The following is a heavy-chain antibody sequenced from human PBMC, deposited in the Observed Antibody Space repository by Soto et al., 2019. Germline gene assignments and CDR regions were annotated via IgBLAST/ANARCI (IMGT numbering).Heavy chain of an antibody. J-gene: IGHJ6*02. Sequence: PGGSLRLSCAASGFTFSSYSMNWVRQAPGKGLEWVSSISSSSSYIYYADSVKGRFTISRDNAKNSLYLQMNSLRAEDTAVYYCAIVFGYCSSTSCVLLAYYGMDVWGQGTTVTVSS. CDR2: ISSSSSYI. D-gene: IGHD2-2*01. CDR1: GFTFSSYS. CDR3: AIVFGYCSSTSCVLLAYYGMDV. V-gene: IGHV3-21*01.